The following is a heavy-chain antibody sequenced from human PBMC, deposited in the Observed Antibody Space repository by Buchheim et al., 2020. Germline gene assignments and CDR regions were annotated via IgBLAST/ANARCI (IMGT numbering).Heavy chain of an antibody. CDR2: INSDGSST. Sequence: ELQLVDSGGDLVQPGGSLRLSCAASGFTFSSYWMHWVRQAPGKGLVWVSRINSDGSSTSYADSVKGRFTISRDNAKNTLYLQMNSLRAEDTAVYYCARDAFSSGSAPSYYYYGMDVWGQGTT. CDR1: GFTFSSYW. CDR3: ARDAFSSGSAPSYYYYGMDV. D-gene: IGHD3-10*01. J-gene: IGHJ6*02. V-gene: IGHV3-74*01.